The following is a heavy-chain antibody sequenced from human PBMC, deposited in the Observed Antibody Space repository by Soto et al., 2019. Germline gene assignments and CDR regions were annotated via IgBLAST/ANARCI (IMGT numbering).Heavy chain of an antibody. CDR1: DGSISSVGYS. J-gene: IGHJ5*02. D-gene: IGHD3-10*01. CDR3: ARGVGSGSYYNQYNCFDP. V-gene: IGHV4-30-2*01. CDR2: IYHSGST. Sequence: SETMSHTSAVSDGSISSVGYSWRWNRPPPGKGLEWIGYIYHSGSTYYNPSLKSRVTISVDTSKNQFSLKLSSVTAADTAVYYCARGVGSGSYYNQYNCFDPWGQGTLVTGSS.